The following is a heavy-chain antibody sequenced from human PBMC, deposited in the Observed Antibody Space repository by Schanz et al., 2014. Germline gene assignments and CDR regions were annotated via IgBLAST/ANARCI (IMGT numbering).Heavy chain of an antibody. V-gene: IGHV1-2*06. Sequence: QVQLVQSGAEVKKPGSSVTVSCTASGDTLSSYGISWVRQAPGQGLEWMGRINPNTGGTNFAQKFQGRVTMTRDTSITTAYMDLSGLTSDDTAVYYCAREKGHGYSGLSWGQGTLLAVSS. CDR3: AREKGHGYSGLS. CDR1: GDTLSSYG. J-gene: IGHJ5*02. D-gene: IGHD5-12*01. CDR2: INPNTGGT.